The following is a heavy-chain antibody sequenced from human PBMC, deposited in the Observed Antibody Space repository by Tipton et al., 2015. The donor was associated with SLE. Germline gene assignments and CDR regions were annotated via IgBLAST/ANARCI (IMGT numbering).Heavy chain of an antibody. CDR1: GYSFDMFG. Sequence: QLVQSGAVMKKPGASVKVSCKASGYSFDMFGISWVRQAPGQGPEWMGWISAYNGNTYHAQKFQGRVTMTTDTSTSTAYMEMRSLRFDDTAVYYCARDDYGDPLGYWGQGTLVTVSS. CDR3: ARDDYGDPLGY. CDR2: ISAYNGNT. V-gene: IGHV1-18*01. D-gene: IGHD4-17*01. J-gene: IGHJ4*02.